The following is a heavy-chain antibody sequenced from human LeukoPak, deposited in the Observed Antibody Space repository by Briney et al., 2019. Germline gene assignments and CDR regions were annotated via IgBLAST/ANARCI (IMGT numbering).Heavy chain of an antibody. D-gene: IGHD1-1*01. CDR2: IYYSGST. J-gene: IGHJ5*02. Sequence: SETLSLTFTVSGGSISSYYWSWIRPPPGKGLEWIGYIYYSGSTNYNPSLKSRVTISVDTSKNQFSLKLSSVTAADTAVYYCARGGSTGTNLNWVDPWGQGTLVTVSS. CDR1: GGSISSYY. CDR3: ARGGSTGTNLNWVDP. V-gene: IGHV4-59*01.